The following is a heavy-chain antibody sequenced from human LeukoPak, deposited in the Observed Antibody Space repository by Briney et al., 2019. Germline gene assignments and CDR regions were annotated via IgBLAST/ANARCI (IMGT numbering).Heavy chain of an antibody. Sequence: ASVKVSYKASGYTFTGYYMHWVRQAPGQGLEWMGWINPNSGGTNYAQKFQGRGTITRDTSISTAYMELSRLRSDDTAVYYCARGARYSGYDLDYWGQGTLVTVSS. CDR3: ARGARYSGYDLDY. V-gene: IGHV1-2*02. J-gene: IGHJ4*02. CDR1: GYTFTGYY. D-gene: IGHD5-12*01. CDR2: INPNSGGT.